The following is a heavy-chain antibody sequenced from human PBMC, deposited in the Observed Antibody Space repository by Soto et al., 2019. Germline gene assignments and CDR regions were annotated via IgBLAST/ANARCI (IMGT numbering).Heavy chain of an antibody. V-gene: IGHV1-69*02. J-gene: IGHJ6*03. CDR3: ASRIAAEKGRNYYYYMDV. CDR2: IIPILGIA. Sequence: QVQLVQSGAEVKKPGSSVKVSCKASGGTFSSYTISWVRQAPGQGLEWMGRIIPILGIANYAQKFQGRVTITADKSTSTAYMELSSLRSEDTAVYYCASRIAAEKGRNYYYYMDVWGKGTTVTVSS. D-gene: IGHD6-13*01. CDR1: GGTFSSYT.